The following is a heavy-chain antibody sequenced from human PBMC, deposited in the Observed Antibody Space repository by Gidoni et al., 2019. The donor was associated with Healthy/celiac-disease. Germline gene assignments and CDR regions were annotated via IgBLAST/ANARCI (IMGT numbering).Heavy chain of an antibody. J-gene: IGHJ3*02. Sequence: EVQLVQSGAEVKKPGESLRISCKGSGYSFTSYWLSWVRQMPGKGLEWMGRIDPSDSYTNYSPSFQGHVTISADKSISTAYLQWSSLKASDTAMYYCARRGLYYDRASDAFDIWGQGTMVTVSS. CDR2: IDPSDSYT. CDR1: GYSFTSYW. D-gene: IGHD3-22*01. V-gene: IGHV5-10-1*03. CDR3: ARRGLYYDRASDAFDI.